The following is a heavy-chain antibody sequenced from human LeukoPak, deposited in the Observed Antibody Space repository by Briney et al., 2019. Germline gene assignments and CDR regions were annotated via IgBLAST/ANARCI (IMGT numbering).Heavy chain of an antibody. V-gene: IGHV1-18*01. D-gene: IGHD3-10*01. CDR3: ARDRGGTAYYYGSGSYPSD. CDR1: GYTFTSYG. J-gene: IGHJ4*02. CDR2: ISAYNGNT. Sequence: ASVKVSCKASGYTFTSYGISWVRQAPGQGLEWMGWISAYNGNTNYAQKLQGRVTMTTDTSTSTTYMELRSLRSDDTAVYYCARDRGGTAYYYGSGSYPSDWGQGTLVTVSS.